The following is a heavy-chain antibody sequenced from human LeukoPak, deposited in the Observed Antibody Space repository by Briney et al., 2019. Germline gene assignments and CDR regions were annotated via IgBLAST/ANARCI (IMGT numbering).Heavy chain of an antibody. CDR2: SYYSGST. CDR1: GGSFSSYY. D-gene: IGHD6-6*01. V-gene: IGHV4-39*01. J-gene: IGHJ4*02. CDR3: ARVVYSISVVDS. Sequence: SETLSLTCAVYGGSFSSYYWDWIRQPPGKGLEWIGSSYYSGSTYYNPSLKSRVTISVDTSKNQFSLKLSSVTAADTAVYYCARVVYSISVVDSWGQGTLVTVSS.